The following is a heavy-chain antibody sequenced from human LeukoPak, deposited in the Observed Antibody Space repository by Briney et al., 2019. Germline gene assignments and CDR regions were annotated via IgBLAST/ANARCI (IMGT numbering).Heavy chain of an antibody. CDR1: GYTFTNYG. Sequence: ASVRVSCKASGYTFTNYGITWVRQAPGQGFELMGWISAYNGDTKYAQKVQGRLTMTTDASTSTAYMELRSLTSDDTAVYYCARDFSNTSGFKVVVDFWGQGTLVTVSS. CDR3: ARDFSNTSGFKVVVDF. J-gene: IGHJ4*02. D-gene: IGHD1-26*01. V-gene: IGHV1-18*01. CDR2: ISAYNGDT.